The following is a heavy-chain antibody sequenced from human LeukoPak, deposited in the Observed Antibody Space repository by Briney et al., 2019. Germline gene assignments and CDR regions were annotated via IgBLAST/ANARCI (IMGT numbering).Heavy chain of an antibody. CDR1: GYSFTSYW. D-gene: IGHD2-2*02. Sequence: GEPLKISCKGSGYSFTSYWIGWVRQMPGKGLEWMGIIYPVDSDTRYSPSFQGQVTISADKSISTAYLQWSSLKASDTAMYYCARNLVVVPAAIPGWYFDLWGRGTLVTVSS. CDR3: ARNLVVVPAAIPGWYFDL. CDR2: IYPVDSDT. V-gene: IGHV5-51*01. J-gene: IGHJ2*01.